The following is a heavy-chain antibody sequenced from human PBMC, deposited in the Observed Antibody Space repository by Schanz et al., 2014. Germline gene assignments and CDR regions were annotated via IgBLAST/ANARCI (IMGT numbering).Heavy chain of an antibody. CDR2: INVYNGDT. V-gene: IGHV1-18*04. Sequence: QVQLVQSGSEVKKPGASVKVSCKASGYTFPSYGISWVRQAPGQGLEWMGWINVYNGDTKFAKTFQDGVTLTTDTSTSTAYMELRSLRSDDTADYYCARNIIATARAYDIWGQGTMVTVSS. CDR1: GYTFPSYG. CDR3: ARNIIATARAYDI. J-gene: IGHJ3*02. D-gene: IGHD6-13*01.